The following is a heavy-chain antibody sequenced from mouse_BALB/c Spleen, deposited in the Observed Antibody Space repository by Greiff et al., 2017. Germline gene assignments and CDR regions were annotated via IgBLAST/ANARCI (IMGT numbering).Heavy chain of an antibody. D-gene: IGHD1-1*01. Sequence: EVKVVESGGGLVKPGGSLKLSCAASGFTFSSYAMSWVRQTPEKRLEWVATISSGGSYTYYPDSVKGRFTISRDNAKNTLYLQMSSLRSEDTAMYYCARRGYGSSYDDYFDYWGQGTTLTVSS. V-gene: IGHV5-9-3*01. CDR1: GFTFSSYA. CDR3: ARRGYGSSYDDYFDY. J-gene: IGHJ2*01. CDR2: ISSGGSYT.